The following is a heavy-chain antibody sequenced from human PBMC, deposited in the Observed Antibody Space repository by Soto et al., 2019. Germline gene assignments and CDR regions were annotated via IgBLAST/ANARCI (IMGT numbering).Heavy chain of an antibody. Sequence: SETLSLTCTFSGGSISSYYWSWMRQPPGKGLEWIGYIYYSGSTNYNPSLKSRVTISLDTSKNQFSLKLSSVTAPGSAVYYCAGLAVAGNWGWGPYDICGQGTMDTV. D-gene: IGHD6-19*01. CDR2: IYYSGST. J-gene: IGHJ3*02. CDR3: AGLAVAGNWGWGPYDI. CDR1: GGSISSYY. V-gene: IGHV4-59*01.